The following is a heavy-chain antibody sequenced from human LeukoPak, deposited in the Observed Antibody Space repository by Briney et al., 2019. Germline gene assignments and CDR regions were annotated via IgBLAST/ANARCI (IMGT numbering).Heavy chain of an antibody. CDR2: ISDSGDST. V-gene: IGHV3-23*01. J-gene: IGHJ4*02. Sequence: GGSLRLSCAASAFTFSSYSMTWVRQTPGKGLEWVSGISDSGDSTYYADSVKGRFTISRDNSRNTLYLEMNSLRAEDTAVYYCTKWSGFGNDWGQGTLVTVSS. CDR3: TKWSGFGND. CDR1: AFTFSSYS. D-gene: IGHD3-10*01.